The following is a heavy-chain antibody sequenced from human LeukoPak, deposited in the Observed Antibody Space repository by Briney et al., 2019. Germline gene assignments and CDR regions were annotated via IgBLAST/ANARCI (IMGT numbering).Heavy chain of an antibody. CDR2: ISGSGGST. D-gene: IGHD5-24*01. CDR1: GFTFSSYA. Sequence: PGGSLRLSCAASGFTFSSYAMSWVRQAPGKGLEWVSAISGSGGSTYYADSVKGRFTISRDNSKNTLYLQMNSLRAEDTAVYYCAKFQGGLEMATTTNAFDIWGQGTMVTVSS. J-gene: IGHJ3*02. V-gene: IGHV3-23*01. CDR3: AKFQGGLEMATTTNAFDI.